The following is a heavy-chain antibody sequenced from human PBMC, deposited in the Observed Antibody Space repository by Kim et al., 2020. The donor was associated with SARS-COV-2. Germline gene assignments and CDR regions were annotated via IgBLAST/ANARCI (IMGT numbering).Heavy chain of an antibody. CDR3: TTPKAPVLRYFGSYYFVMDV. CDR2: IKSKTDGGTT. J-gene: IGHJ6*02. D-gene: IGHD3-9*01. V-gene: IGHV3-15*01. Sequence: GGSLRLSCAASGFTFSNAWMSWVRQAPGKGLEWVGRIKSKTDGGTTDYAAPVKGRFTISRDDSKNTLYLQMNSLKTEDTAVYYCTTPKAPVLRYFGSYYFVMDVWGQGTTVTVSS. CDR1: GFTFSNAW.